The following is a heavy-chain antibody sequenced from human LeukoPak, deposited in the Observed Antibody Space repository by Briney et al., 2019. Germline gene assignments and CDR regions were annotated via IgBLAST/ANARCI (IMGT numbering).Heavy chain of an antibody. V-gene: IGHV4-34*01. Sequence: SETLSLTCAVYGGSFSGYYWSWIRQPPGKGLEWIGEINHSGSTNYNPSLKSRVTISVDTSKNQFSLKLSSVTAADTAVYYCARELVVVPAALTDYWGQGTLVTVGS. CDR3: ARELVVVPAALTDY. CDR1: GGSFSGYY. D-gene: IGHD2-2*01. CDR2: INHSGST. J-gene: IGHJ4*02.